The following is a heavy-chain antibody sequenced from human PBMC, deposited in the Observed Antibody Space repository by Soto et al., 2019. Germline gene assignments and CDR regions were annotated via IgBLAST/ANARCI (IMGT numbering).Heavy chain of an antibody. CDR1: GYTFTSYG. CDR2: ISAYNGNT. J-gene: IGHJ5*02. D-gene: IGHD3-10*01. CDR3: ARDRWCGELLT. Sequence: QVQLVQSGAEVKKPGASVQVSCKASGYTFTSYGISWVRQAPGQGLEWMGWISAYNGNTNYAQKLQGRVTMTTDTSTSTAYIELRSLRYDDTAVYCCARDRWCGELLTWGQGTLVTVSS. V-gene: IGHV1-18*01.